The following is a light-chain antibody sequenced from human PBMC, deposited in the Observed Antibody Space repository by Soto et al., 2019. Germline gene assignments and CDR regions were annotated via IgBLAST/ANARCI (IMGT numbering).Light chain of an antibody. J-gene: IGKJ4*01. CDR1: QSINNW. CDR2: GAS. CDR3: QQYNCN. V-gene: IGKV1-5*03. Sequence: DIQMTQSPSTLSASIGDRVTITCRASQSINNWLAWYQQKPGKPPKLLIYGASNLATGVPSRFSGSQARTEFTLNTRSLQPTGFGTYYCQQYNCNFGGETKVEF.